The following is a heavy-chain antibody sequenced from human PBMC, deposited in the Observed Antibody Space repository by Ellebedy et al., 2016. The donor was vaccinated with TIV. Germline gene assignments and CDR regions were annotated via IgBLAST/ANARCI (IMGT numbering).Heavy chain of an antibody. CDR2: IIPILGIA. D-gene: IGHD2-2*01. Sequence: ASVKVSXXVSGYTLTELSMHWVRQAPGQGLEWMGRIIPILGIANYAQKFQGRVTMTRNTSISTAYMELSSLRSEDTAVYYCARGLKDIVVVPAYWGQGTLVTVSS. CDR3: ARGLKDIVVVPAY. CDR1: GYTLTELS. V-gene: IGHV1-8*01. J-gene: IGHJ4*02.